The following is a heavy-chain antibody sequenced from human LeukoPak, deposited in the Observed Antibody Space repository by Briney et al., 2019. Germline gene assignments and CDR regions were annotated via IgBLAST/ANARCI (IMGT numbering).Heavy chain of an antibody. CDR1: GFTFSSYG. CDR2: IRYDGSNK. CDR3: AKGNYYDSSAYNWFDP. D-gene: IGHD3-22*01. Sequence: GGSLRLSCAASGFTFSSYGMHWVRQAPGKGLEWVAFIRYDGSNKYYADSVKGRFTISRDNSKNTLYLQMNSLRAEDTAVYYCAKGNYYDSSAYNWFDPWGQGTLVIVSS. V-gene: IGHV3-30*02. J-gene: IGHJ5*02.